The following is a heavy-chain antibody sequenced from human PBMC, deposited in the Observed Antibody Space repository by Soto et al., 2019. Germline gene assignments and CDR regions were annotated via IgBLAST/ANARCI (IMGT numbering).Heavy chain of an antibody. CDR1: GFTFSSYA. J-gene: IGHJ4*02. CDR2: ISGSGGST. Sequence: PGGSLRLSCAASGFTFSSYAMSWVRQAPGKGLEWVSRISGSGGSTYYADSVKGRFTISRDNSKNTLYLQMNSLRAEDTAEYYCAKDGAEVYYDSTGYYSWGQGTLVTVSS. V-gene: IGHV3-23*01. CDR3: AKDGAEVYYDSTGYYS. D-gene: IGHD3-22*01.